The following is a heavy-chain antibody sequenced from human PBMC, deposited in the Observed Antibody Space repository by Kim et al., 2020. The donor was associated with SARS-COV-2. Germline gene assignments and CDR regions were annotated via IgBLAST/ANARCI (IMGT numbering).Heavy chain of an antibody. J-gene: IGHJ6*02. CDR1: RFPLSNYV. CDR2: ISGSGDKT. CDR3: AKDLYSFGFHGMDV. D-gene: IGHD5-18*01. V-gene: IGHV3-23*01. Sequence: GGSLRLSCAASRFPLSNYVMRWVRQAPGKGLEWVSGISGSGDKTVYADSVKGRFTISRDTSKNTLYLQLNSLRVEDTAIYYCAKDLYSFGFHGMDVWGQGTTVTVSS.